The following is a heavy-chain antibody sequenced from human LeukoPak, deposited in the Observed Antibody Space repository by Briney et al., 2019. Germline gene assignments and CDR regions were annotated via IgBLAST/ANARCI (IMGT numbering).Heavy chain of an antibody. CDR3: TRKYSSSWSFDY. CDR2: IYYSGST. D-gene: IGHD6-13*01. V-gene: IGHV4-59*08. J-gene: IGHJ4*02. CDR1: GGSISSYY. Sequence: SETLSLTCTVSGGSISSYYWSWIRQPPGKGLEWIGYIYYSGSTDYNPSLKSRVTISVDTSKNQFSLKLIFMTAADTAVYYCTRKYSSSWSFDYWGQGTLVTVSS.